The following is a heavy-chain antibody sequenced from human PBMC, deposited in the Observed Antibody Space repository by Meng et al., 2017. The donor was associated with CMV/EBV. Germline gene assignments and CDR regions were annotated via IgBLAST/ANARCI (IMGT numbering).Heavy chain of an antibody. Sequence: QEPVQQWGAGLLKRSGTLCLTCAVYGGYFSGYYWSWIRQPPGKGLEWIGEINHSGSTNYSPSLKSRVTISVDTSKKQFSLKLSSVTAADTAVYYCASSLTYPDYWGQGTLVTVSS. CDR3: ASSLTYPDY. V-gene: IGHV4-34*01. CDR1: GGYFSGYY. CDR2: INHSGST. J-gene: IGHJ4*02. D-gene: IGHD2-15*01.